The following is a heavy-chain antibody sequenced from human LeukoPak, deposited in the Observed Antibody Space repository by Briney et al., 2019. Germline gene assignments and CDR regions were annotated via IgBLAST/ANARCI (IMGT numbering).Heavy chain of an antibody. V-gene: IGHV4-39*01. J-gene: IGHJ5*02. Sequence: SETLSLTCIVSGGSISGSSYYWGWIRQPPGKGLEWIGSIYDSGITYYNPSLKSRVIISVDTSKNQFSLKLSSVTAADTAVYYCARPGSSGWYTGNWFDPWGQGTLVTVSS. CDR3: ARPGSSGWYTGNWFDP. CDR1: GGSISGSSYY. D-gene: IGHD6-19*01. CDR2: IYDSGIT.